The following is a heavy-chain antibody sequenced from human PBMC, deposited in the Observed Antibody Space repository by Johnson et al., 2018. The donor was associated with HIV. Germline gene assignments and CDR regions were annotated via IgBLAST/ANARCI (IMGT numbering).Heavy chain of an antibody. CDR3: AKDYEWFGEFVDAFDI. J-gene: IGHJ3*02. CDR2: LSYDGSNK. D-gene: IGHD3-10*01. CDR1: GFSFSSYA. Sequence: QVQLVESGGGVVQPGRSLGLSCAASGFSFSSYAMHWVRQAPGKGLEWVASLSYDGSNKYYADSVKGRFTISRDNSKNTLYLQMNSLRAEDTAVYYCAKDYEWFGEFVDAFDIWGQGTMVTVSS. V-gene: IGHV3-30*04.